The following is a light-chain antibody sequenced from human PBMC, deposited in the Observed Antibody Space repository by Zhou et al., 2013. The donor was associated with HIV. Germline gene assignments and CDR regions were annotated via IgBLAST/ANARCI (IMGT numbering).Light chain of an antibody. CDR2: AAS. Sequence: DIQMTQSPSSLSSSVGDRVTITCRASQSIRTYLNWYQQKPGEAPKLVIYAASNLQTGVPSRLSGSGSGTDFTLTISSLQPEDFATYYCQQSYSIPITFGQGTKLEIK. V-gene: IGKV1-39*01. CDR3: QQSYSIPIT. CDR1: QSIRTY. J-gene: IGKJ2*01.